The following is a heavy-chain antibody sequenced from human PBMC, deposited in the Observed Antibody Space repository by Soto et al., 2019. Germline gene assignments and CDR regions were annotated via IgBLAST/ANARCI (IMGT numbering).Heavy chain of an antibody. V-gene: IGHV5-51*01. Sequence: GESLKISWKGSGYSFTSYWIGWVRQMPGKGVEWMGIIYPGDSDTRYSPSFQGQVTISADKSISTAYLQWSSLKASDTAMYYCARHSPITMVDYWGQGTLVTAPQ. CDR3: ARHSPITMVDY. CDR2: IYPGDSDT. CDR1: GYSFTSYW. D-gene: IGHD3-10*01. J-gene: IGHJ4*02.